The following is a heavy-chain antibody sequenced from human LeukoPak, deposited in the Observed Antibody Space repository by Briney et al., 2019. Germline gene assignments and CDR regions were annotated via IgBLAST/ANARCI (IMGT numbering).Heavy chain of an antibody. CDR3: ARDMSFAVSVVSPDS. D-gene: IGHD2-15*01. V-gene: IGHV1-18*01. CDR1: GYSFTSYG. CDR2: ISATNGNT. Sequence: ASVKVSCKASGYSFTSYGISWVRQAPGQGLEWMGWISATNGNTKYAQRLQGRVTMTTDTSTRTAYMELRSLRSDDTAVYYCARDMSFAVSVVSPDSWGQGTLVTVSS. J-gene: IGHJ5*01.